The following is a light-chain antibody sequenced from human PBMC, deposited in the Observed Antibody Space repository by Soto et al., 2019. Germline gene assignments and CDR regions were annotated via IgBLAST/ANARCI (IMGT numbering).Light chain of an antibody. J-gene: IGLJ1*01. Sequence: QSVLTQPPSVSGAPGQTVTISCIGSGTNFGAGFDVHWXXXXXXXXXXXXXXXXXXRPSGVPDRFSGSRSGTSASLTITGLQAEDEADYCCQSYDASLRGSGVFGTGTKVTVL. CDR1: GTNFGAGFD. CDR3: QSYDASLRGSGV. V-gene: IGLV1-40*01. CDR2: XXX.